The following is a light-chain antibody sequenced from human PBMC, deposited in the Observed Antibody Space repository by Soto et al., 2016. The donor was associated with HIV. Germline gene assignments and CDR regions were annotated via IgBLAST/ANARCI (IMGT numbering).Light chain of an antibody. Sequence: DIQMTQSPSSVSASVGDRVTITCRASQGISNRLAWYQQKAGKVPKLLIYAASSLQSGVPSRFSGSGSGTDFTLTISSLQLDDFATYYCQQANSFPRTFGQGTRLEIK. CDR3: QQANSFPRT. CDR1: QGISNR. V-gene: IGKV1-12*01. CDR2: AAS. J-gene: IGKJ5*01.